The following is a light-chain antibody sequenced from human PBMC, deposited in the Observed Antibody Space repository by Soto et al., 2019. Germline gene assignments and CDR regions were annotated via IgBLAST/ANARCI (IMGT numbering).Light chain of an antibody. J-gene: IGLJ1*01. Sequence: QSALTQPASVYGSSGQSITISCTGTSSDVGSYNHVSWYQQHPAKAPKLIIYEVSKRPSGISNHFSGSKSGNTASLTISGLQAEDEADYYCSSYSVSSTRYVIGTGTKLTVL. CDR2: EVS. CDR3: SSYSVSSTRYV. CDR1: SSDVGSYNH. V-gene: IGLV2-23*02.